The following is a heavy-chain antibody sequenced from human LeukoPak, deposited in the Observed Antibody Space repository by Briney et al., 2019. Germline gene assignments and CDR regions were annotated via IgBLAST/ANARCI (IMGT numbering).Heavy chain of an antibody. CDR2: INHSGST. V-gene: IGHV4-34*01. CDR3: ARKRSSGYHYYYYYMDV. CDR1: GGSFSGYY. J-gene: IGHJ6*03. D-gene: IGHD3-22*01. Sequence: SETLPLTCAVYGGSFSGYYWSWIRQPPGKGLEWIGEINHSGSTNYNPSLKSRVTISVDTSKNQFSLKLSSVTAADTAVYYCARKRSSGYHYYYYYMDVWGKGTTVTVSS.